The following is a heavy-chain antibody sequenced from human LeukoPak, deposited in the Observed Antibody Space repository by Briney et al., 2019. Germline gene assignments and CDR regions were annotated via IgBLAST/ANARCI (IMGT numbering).Heavy chain of an antibody. CDR3: ARTTSGSYRGPVFY. V-gene: IGHV7-4-1*02. CDR2: INTNTGNP. CDR1: GYTFTSYA. D-gene: IGHD1-26*01. J-gene: IGHJ4*02. Sequence: ASVKVSCKASGYTFTSYAMSWVRQAPGQGLEWMGWINTNTGNPTYAQGFTGRFVFSLDTSVSTAYLQISSLKAEDTAVYYCARTTSGSYRGPVFYWGQGTLVTVSS.